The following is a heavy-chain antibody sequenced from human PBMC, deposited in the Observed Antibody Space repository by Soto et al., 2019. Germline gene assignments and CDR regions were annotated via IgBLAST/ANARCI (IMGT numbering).Heavy chain of an antibody. CDR2: ISWNSGSI. J-gene: IGHJ4*02. CDR3: AKELYYDISTSYCDY. CDR1: GFTFDDYA. V-gene: IGHV3-9*01. Sequence: PGGSLRLSCAASGFTFDDYAMHWVLQAPWKGLEWVSGISWNSGSIGYADSVKGRFTISRDNAKNSLYLQMNSLRAEDTALYYCAKELYYDISTSYCDYWGQGTLVNVFS. D-gene: IGHD3-9*01.